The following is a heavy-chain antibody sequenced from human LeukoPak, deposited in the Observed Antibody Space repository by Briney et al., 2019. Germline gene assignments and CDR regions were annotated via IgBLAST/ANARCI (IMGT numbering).Heavy chain of an antibody. Sequence: ASVKVSCKASGYTFTAYYLHWVRQAPGQGLEWMGWINPNNGDSKSAQKFQDRVIMTRDTSIRTAYMELRSLRSDDTAVYYCARSKLWSGYMDVWGKGTTVTVSS. CDR1: GYTFTAYY. J-gene: IGHJ6*03. D-gene: IGHD3-10*02. V-gene: IGHV1-2*02. CDR2: INPNNGDS. CDR3: ARSKLWSGYMDV.